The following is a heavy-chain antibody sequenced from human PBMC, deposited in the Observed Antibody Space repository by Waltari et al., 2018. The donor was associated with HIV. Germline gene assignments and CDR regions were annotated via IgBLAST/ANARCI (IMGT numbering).Heavy chain of an antibody. D-gene: IGHD3-3*01. CDR1: GFTFRSYS. J-gene: IGHJ3*02. CDR2: ISRRSSYI. Sequence: EVPLVESGGGLVKPGGSLRLSCAASGFTFRSYSLNWDRQAPEKGLEWFSTISRRSSYIYYTDSVKGRFTSARDNAKKSLYLQMNSLRAEETAVYYCAIETSFWSARDLYAFDIWGQGTMVTVSS. CDR3: AIETSFWSARDLYAFDI. V-gene: IGHV3-21*01.